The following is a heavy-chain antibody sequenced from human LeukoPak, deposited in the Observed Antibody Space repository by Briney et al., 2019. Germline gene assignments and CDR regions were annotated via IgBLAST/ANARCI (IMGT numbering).Heavy chain of an antibody. D-gene: IGHD3-3*01. CDR1: GYSFTSYW. CDR3: ARRGAIFGVVSPTNLEWWFDP. CDR2: IYPGDSDT. Sequence: AGESLKISCKGSGYSFTSYWIGWVRQMPGKGLEWMGIIYPGDSDTRYSPSFQGQVTISADKSISTAYLQWSSLKASDTAMYYCARRGAIFGVVSPTNLEWWFDPWGQGALVTVSS. J-gene: IGHJ5*02. V-gene: IGHV5-51*01.